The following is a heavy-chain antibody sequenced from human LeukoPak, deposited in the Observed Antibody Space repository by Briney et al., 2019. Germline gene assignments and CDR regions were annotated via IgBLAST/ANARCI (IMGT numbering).Heavy chain of an antibody. CDR3: ATDSAFSNSHQGAFAY. V-gene: IGHV4-61*02. Sequence: KPSETLSLTCTVSGGSISSGSFYWNWIRQPAGKGLEWIGRIYTSGNTKYNPSLKGRVTISVDASKNQFSLKLSSVTAADTAVYYCATDSAFSNSHQGAFAYWGQGTRVTVST. D-gene: IGHD6-13*01. J-gene: IGHJ4*02. CDR1: GGSISSGSFY. CDR2: IYTSGNT.